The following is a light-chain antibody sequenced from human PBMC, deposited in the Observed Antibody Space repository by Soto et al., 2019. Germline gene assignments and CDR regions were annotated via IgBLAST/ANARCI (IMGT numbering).Light chain of an antibody. Sequence: DIQMTQSPSSLSASVGDRVTIACRASQSISSSVNWYQQKPGKAPNLLIYAASTLQSGVPSRFSGSGSGTDFTLTISSLQPEDFATYFCQHGYSTPLTFGGGTKVDIK. CDR2: AAS. V-gene: IGKV1-39*01. CDR3: QHGYSTPLT. J-gene: IGKJ4*01. CDR1: QSISSS.